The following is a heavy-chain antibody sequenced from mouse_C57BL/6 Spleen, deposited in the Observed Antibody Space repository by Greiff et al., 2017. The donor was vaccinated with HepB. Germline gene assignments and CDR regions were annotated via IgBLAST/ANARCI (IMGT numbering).Heavy chain of an antibody. CDR3: ARERVSDYGGAMDY. V-gene: IGHV1-22*01. CDR1: GYTFTDYN. D-gene: IGHD2-4*01. CDR2: INPNHGGT. J-gene: IGHJ4*01. Sequence: EVQLQQSGPELVKPGASVKMSCKASGYTFTDYNMHWVKQSHGKSLEWIGYINPNHGGTSYNQKFKGKATLTVNKSSSTAYMELRSLTAEDDAVYYWARERVSDYGGAMDYWGQGTSVTVSA.